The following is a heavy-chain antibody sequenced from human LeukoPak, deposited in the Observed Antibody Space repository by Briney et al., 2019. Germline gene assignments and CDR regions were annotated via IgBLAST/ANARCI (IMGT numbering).Heavy chain of an antibody. CDR3: ARSREMATMSDVDY. CDR2: IIPIFGMA. J-gene: IGHJ4*02. Sequence: ASVKVSCKASGGTFSNYAISWVRQAPGQGLEWKGGIIPIFGMANYAQRFQGRVTITADESTSTAYIDLSSLRSEDTAVYYCARSREMATMSDVDYWGQGTLVTVSS. CDR1: GGTFSNYA. D-gene: IGHD5-24*01. V-gene: IGHV1-69*13.